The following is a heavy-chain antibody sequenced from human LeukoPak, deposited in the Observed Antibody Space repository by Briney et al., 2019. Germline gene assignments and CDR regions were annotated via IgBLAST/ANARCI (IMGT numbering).Heavy chain of an antibody. Sequence: SETLSLTCAVYGGSFSGYYWSWIRQPPGKGLEWIGEINHSGSTNYNPSLKSRVTISVDTSKNQFSLKLSSVTAADTAVYYCAPLPGPYGDYLVDYWGQGTLVTVSS. J-gene: IGHJ4*02. D-gene: IGHD4-17*01. CDR3: APLPGPYGDYLVDY. CDR1: GGSFSGYY. V-gene: IGHV4-34*01. CDR2: INHSGST.